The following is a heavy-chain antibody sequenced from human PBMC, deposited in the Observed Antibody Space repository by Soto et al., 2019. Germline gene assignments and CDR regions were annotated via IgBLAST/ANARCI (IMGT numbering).Heavy chain of an antibody. D-gene: IGHD6-19*01. J-gene: IGHJ6*02. CDR1: VYSFTSYW. CDR3: ARHLAVAGTLGGMDV. Sequence: GGFLKISCKGAVYSFTSYWIGWVCQMPGKGLEWMGIIYPGDSDTRYSPSFQGQVTISADKSISTAYLQWSSLKASDTAMYYCARHLAVAGTLGGMDVWGQGTTVTV. CDR2: IYPGDSDT. V-gene: IGHV5-51*01.